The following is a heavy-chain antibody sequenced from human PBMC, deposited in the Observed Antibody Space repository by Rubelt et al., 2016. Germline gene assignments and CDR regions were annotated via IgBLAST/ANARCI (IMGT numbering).Heavy chain of an antibody. V-gene: IGHV3-30*02. Sequence: QVQLVESGGGVVQPGGSLRLSCAASGFTFSSYGMHWVRQAPGKGLEWVAFIRYDGSNKYYADSVKGRFTISRDNSKNTLYLQMNSLRAEDTAVYYSAKGGNAVVTARLYYFDYWGQGTLVTVSS. CDR3: AKGGNAVVTARLYYFDY. J-gene: IGHJ4*02. D-gene: IGHD2-21*02. CDR1: GFTFSSYG. CDR2: IRYDGSNK.